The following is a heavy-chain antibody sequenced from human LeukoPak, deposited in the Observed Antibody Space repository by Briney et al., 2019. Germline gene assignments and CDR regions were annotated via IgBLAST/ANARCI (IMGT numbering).Heavy chain of an antibody. J-gene: IGHJ4*02. CDR3: ARDTNYDILTGYPAGFDY. V-gene: IGHV4-39*07. CDR2: IYYSGST. CDR1: GGSISSSSYY. D-gene: IGHD3-9*01. Sequence: NPSETLSLTCSVSGGSISSSSYYWGWIRQPPGKGLEWIGSIYYSGSTYYNPSLKSRVTISVDTSKNQFSLKLSSVTAADTAVYYCARDTNYDILTGYPAGFDYWGQGTLVTVSS.